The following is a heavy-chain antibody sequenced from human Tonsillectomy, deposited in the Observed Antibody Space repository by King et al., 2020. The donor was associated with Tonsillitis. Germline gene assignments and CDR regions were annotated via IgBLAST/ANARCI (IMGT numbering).Heavy chain of an antibody. D-gene: IGHD2-21*02. V-gene: IGHV3-30-3*01. CDR1: GFTFSSYA. J-gene: IGHJ4*02. CDR2: ISYDGSNK. CDR3: ASGDDCGGDWGPNY. Sequence: VQLVESGGGVVQPGRSLRLSCAASGFTFSSYAMHWVRQAPGKGLEWVAVISYDGSNKYYADSVKGRFTISRDNCKNTLYLQMNSLRAEDTAVYYCASGDDCGGDWGPNYWGQGTLVTVSS.